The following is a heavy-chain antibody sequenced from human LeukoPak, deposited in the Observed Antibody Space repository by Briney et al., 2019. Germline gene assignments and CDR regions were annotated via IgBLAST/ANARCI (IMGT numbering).Heavy chain of an antibody. CDR1: GFSLTTGVA. CDR3: AQRRRYCIGGTCAYNFDQ. V-gene: IGHV2-5*02. D-gene: IGHD2-15*01. Sequence: ESGPTLVKPTQTLTLTCTFSGFSLTTGVAVAWIRQPPGKALEWIALTFWDDEKRYSSSLESRLTITKYTSRNQVVLTMTNVDPADTATYFCAQRRRYCIGGTCAYNFDQWGQGVLVTVSS. CDR2: TFWDDEK. J-gene: IGHJ4*02.